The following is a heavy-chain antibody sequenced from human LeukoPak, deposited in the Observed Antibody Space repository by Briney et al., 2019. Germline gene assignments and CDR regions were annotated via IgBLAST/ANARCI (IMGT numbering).Heavy chain of an antibody. Sequence: GGSLRLSCAASGFTFSSYAMHWVRQAPGKGLEWVAVISYDGSNKYYADSVKGRFTISRDNSKNTLYLQMNSLRAEDTAVYYCARTTTVVTLMDAFDIWGQGTMVTVSS. CDR2: ISYDGSNK. J-gene: IGHJ3*02. CDR3: ARTTTVVTLMDAFDI. D-gene: IGHD4-23*01. V-gene: IGHV3-30-3*01. CDR1: GFTFSSYA.